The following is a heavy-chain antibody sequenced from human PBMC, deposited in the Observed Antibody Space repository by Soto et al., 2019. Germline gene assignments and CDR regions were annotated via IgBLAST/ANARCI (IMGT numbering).Heavy chain of an antibody. CDR1: GFTFSSYG. CDR3: ANGGLWGPYYYGMDV. V-gene: IGHV3-30*18. Sequence: QVQLVESGGGMVQPGRSLRLSCAASGFTFSSYGMHWVRQAPGKGLEWVAVISYDGSNKYYADSVKGRFTISRDNSKNTLYLQMNSLRAEDTAVYYCANGGLWGPYYYGMDVWGQGTTVTVSS. CDR2: ISYDGSNK. J-gene: IGHJ6*02. D-gene: IGHD7-27*01.